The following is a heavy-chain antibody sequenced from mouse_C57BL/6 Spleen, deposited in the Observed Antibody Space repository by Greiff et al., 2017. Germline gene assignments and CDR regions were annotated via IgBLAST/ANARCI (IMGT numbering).Heavy chain of an antibody. Sequence: EVHLVESGEGLVKPGGSLKLSCAASGFTFSSYAMSWVRQTPENRLEWVAYISSGGDYIYYADTVKGRFTISRDNARNTLYLQMSSLKSEDTAMYYCTREPYYGSIYDVYLFAYWGQGTLVTVSA. CDR1: GFTFSSYA. J-gene: IGHJ3*01. D-gene: IGHD1-1*01. CDR2: ISSGGDYI. CDR3: TREPYYGSIYDVYLFAY. V-gene: IGHV5-9-1*02.